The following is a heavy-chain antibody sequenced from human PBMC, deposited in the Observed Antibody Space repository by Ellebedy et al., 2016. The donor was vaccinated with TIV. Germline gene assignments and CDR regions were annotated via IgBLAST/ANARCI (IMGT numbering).Heavy chain of an antibody. CDR1: GFTFSSYW. Sequence: GESLKISXAASGFTFSSYWMSWVRQTPGKGLEWVANIKQDGNEKYYVDSVKGRCTISRDNAKNSLYLQMNSLRADDTAVYYCARRYFDYWGQGTLVTFSS. CDR3: ARRYFDY. V-gene: IGHV3-7*01. CDR2: IKQDGNEK. J-gene: IGHJ4*02.